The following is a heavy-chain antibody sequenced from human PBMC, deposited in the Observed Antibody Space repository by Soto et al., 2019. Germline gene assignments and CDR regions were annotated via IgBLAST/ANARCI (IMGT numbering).Heavy chain of an antibody. Sequence: SETLSLTCTVYVGSISSYYWSWIRQPPGKGLEWIGYIYYSGSTNYNPSLKSRVTISVDTSKNQFSLKLSSVTAADTAVYYCARGGYDFWSGYYLSYYYGMDVWGQGTTVTVSS. J-gene: IGHJ6*02. CDR2: IYYSGST. CDR3: ARGGYDFWSGYYLSYYYGMDV. CDR1: VGSISSYY. D-gene: IGHD3-3*01. V-gene: IGHV4-59*01.